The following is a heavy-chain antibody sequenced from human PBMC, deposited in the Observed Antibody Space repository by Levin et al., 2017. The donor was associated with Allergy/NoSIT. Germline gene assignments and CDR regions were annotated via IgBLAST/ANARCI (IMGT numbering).Heavy chain of an antibody. D-gene: IGHD4-17*01. V-gene: IGHV4-34*01. CDR2: INHSGST. Sequence: PSETLSLTCAVYGGSFSGYYWSWIRQPPGKGLEWIGEINHSGSTNYNPSLKSRVTISVDTSKNQFSLKLSSVTAADTAVYYCARGLVYGRHFQHWGQGTLVTVSS. CDR1: GGSFSGYY. J-gene: IGHJ1*01. CDR3: ARGLVYGRHFQH.